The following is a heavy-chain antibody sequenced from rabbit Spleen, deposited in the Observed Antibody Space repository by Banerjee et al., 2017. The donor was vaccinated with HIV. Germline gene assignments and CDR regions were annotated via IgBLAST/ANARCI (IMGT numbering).Heavy chain of an antibody. J-gene: IGHJ6*01. D-gene: IGHD8-1*01. Sequence: QSLEESGGDLVKPVASLTLTCTASGFSFSSTAYMRWVRQAPGRGLEWISCIYTGSGRFTYYASWAKGRFTISKTSSTTVTLQMTSLTAADTATYFCARDAASSFSSYGMDLWGPGTLVTVS. CDR1: GFSFSSTAY. CDR3: ARDAASSFSSYGMDL. CDR2: IYTGSGRFT. V-gene: IGHV1S40*01.